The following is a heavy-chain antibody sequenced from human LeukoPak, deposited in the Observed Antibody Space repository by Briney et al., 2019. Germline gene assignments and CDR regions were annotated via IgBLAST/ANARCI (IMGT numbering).Heavy chain of an antibody. CDR1: GFTFSTSW. CDR3: ARQWGWFTSGWWLDTLDV. CDR2: IKEDGSVK. V-gene: IGHV3-7*01. J-gene: IGHJ3*01. Sequence: GGSLRLSCVTSGFTFSTSWMNWVRQAPGKGLEWVANIKEDGSVKNYADSVKGRFTISRDNAKNSLYLEINCLRAEDTAVYYCARQWGWFTSGWWLDTLDVWGQGSMVIVSS. D-gene: IGHD6-19*01.